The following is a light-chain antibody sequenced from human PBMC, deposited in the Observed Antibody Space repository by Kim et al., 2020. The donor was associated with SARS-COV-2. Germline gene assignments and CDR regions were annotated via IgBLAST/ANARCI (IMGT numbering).Light chain of an antibody. CDR2: ESS. CDR3: MQSLQLPRT. V-gene: IGKV2D-29*02. CDR1: QSLLYKNGKSY. Sequence: EIVMTQTPLSLSVIPGQPASISCKSSQSLLYKNGKSYLYWYLQRPGQSPHLLIYESSKRFSGVPDRISGSGSGTDFTLRISRVEAEDVGIYFCMQSLQLPRTFGGGTKVDIK. J-gene: IGKJ4*01.